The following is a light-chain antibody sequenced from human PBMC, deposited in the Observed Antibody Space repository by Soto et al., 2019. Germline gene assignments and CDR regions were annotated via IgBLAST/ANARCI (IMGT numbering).Light chain of an antibody. CDR3: SSYAGSSNV. CDR1: SSDVGGYSY. V-gene: IGLV2-8*01. CDR2: EVN. Sequence: TKPPSASGSRGQAVAISCTGTSSDVGGYSYVSWYQQHPGKAPKLMIYEVNKRPSGVPDRFSGSKSGNTASLTVSGLQAEDEADYYCSSYAGSSNVFGPGTKVTVL. J-gene: IGLJ1*01.